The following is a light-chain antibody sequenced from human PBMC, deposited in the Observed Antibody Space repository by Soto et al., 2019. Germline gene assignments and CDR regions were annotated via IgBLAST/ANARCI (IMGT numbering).Light chain of an antibody. V-gene: IGKV3-15*01. Sequence: EIVLTQSPATLSVSPGERATLSCRASQTVGTSLVWYQQKPGQAPSLLIYGASTRAAGIPARFSGSGSGTDCTLTISSLPSEDFAVYYCQQHNAWPLTFGGGTEVEIK. CDR2: GAS. CDR1: QTVGTS. J-gene: IGKJ4*01. CDR3: QQHNAWPLT.